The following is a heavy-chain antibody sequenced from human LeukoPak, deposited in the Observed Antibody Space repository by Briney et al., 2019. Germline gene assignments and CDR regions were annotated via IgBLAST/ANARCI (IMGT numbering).Heavy chain of an antibody. Sequence: PGGSLRLSCAASGFTFNGFALSWVRQAPGRGLEWVSGISASGANTYYADSVKGRFTISRDNSKNTLYLQMNSLRAEDTAVYYCAKDPGAVRGWATFFDYWGQGTLVTVSS. J-gene: IGHJ4*02. CDR2: ISASGANT. CDR1: GFTFNGFA. D-gene: IGHD6-19*01. CDR3: AKDPGAVRGWATFFDY. V-gene: IGHV3-23*01.